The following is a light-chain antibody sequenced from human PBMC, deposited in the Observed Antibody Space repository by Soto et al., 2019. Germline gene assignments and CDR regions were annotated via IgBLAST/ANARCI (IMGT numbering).Light chain of an antibody. Sequence: DIQMTQSPSSLSASVGDRVNITCRTSQSISNYLNWYQHKPGKAPQVLISAASNLQSGVPPRFSGSGSGTVFPLTISSLQPADFSTNFCQQSYTLSPLPFGGGTKVEIQ. CDR3: QQSYTLSPLP. CDR2: AAS. CDR1: QSISNY. J-gene: IGKJ4*01. V-gene: IGKV1-39*01.